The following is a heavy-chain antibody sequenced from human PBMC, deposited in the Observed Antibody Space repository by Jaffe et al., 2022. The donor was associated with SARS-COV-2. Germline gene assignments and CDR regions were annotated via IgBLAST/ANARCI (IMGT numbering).Heavy chain of an antibody. V-gene: IGHV3-23*04. CDR1: GFTFSSYA. CDR3: AKDTPLYSSGWNPFEN. Sequence: EVQLVESGGGSVQPGGSLRLSCAASGFTFSSYAMSWVRQAPGKGLEWVSSISGSGGSTYYADSVKGRFTVSRDNSKNTLYLQMDSLRAEDTAAYYCAKDTPLYSSGWNPFENWGQGTLVTVSS. J-gene: IGHJ4*02. CDR2: ISGSGGST. D-gene: IGHD6-19*01.